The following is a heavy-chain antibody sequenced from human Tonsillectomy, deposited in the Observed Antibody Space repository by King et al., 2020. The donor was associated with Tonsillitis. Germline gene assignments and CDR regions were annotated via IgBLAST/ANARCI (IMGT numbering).Heavy chain of an antibody. D-gene: IGHD2/OR15-2a*01. Sequence: VHLVESGGGVVQPGRSLRLSCAASGFTLSSYAMHWVRQAPGKGLEWVAITSYDGSNRYYADSVKGRFTVSRDNSKNTLYLQMNSLRSEDTAVYYCARDRDFSGVYFLDYWGQGILVTVSS. CDR2: TSYDGSNR. CDR1: GFTLSSYA. J-gene: IGHJ4*02. V-gene: IGHV3-30-3*01. CDR3: ARDRDFSGVYFLDY.